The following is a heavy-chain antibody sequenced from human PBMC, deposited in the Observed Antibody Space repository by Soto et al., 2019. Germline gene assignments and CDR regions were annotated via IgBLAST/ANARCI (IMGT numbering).Heavy chain of an antibody. D-gene: IGHD3-3*01. CDR2: FDPEDGET. J-gene: IGHJ6*02. Sequence: GASVKVSRKVSGYTPTELSRHWVGQAPGKGPEWVGGFDPEDGETIYAQKFQGRVTMTEDTSTDTAYMELSSLRSEDTAVYYCATAAGLRFLEWTPPHQNDMDVWGQGTTVTVS. CDR3: ATAAGLRFLEWTPPHQNDMDV. CDR1: GYTPTELS. V-gene: IGHV1-24*01.